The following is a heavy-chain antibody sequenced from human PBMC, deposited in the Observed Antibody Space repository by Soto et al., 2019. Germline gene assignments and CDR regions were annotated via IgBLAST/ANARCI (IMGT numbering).Heavy chain of an antibody. D-gene: IGHD5-12*01. CDR2: IWYDGSNK. J-gene: IGHJ4*02. CDR1: GFTFSSYG. Sequence: PGGSLRLSCAASGFTFSSYGMHWVRQAPGKGLEWVAVIWYDGSNKYYADSVKGRFTISRDNSKNTLYLQMNSLRAEDTAVYYCARDYSGYEYFDYRGQGTLVTVSS. CDR3: ARDYSGYEYFDY. V-gene: IGHV3-33*01.